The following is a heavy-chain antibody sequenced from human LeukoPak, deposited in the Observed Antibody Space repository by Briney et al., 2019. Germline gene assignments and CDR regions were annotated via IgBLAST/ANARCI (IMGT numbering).Heavy chain of an antibody. CDR2: IYYSGST. V-gene: IGHV4-59*01. CDR1: GGSISFYY. D-gene: IGHD1-26*01. J-gene: IGHJ6*02. Sequence: SETLSLTCTVSGGSISFYYWSWIRQPPGKGLEWIGYIYYSGSTNYNPSLEGRVTISVDTSKNQFSLKLSSVTAADTAVYYCARVAGGSYYYYYGMDVWGQGTTVTVSS. CDR3: ARVAGGSYYYYYGMDV.